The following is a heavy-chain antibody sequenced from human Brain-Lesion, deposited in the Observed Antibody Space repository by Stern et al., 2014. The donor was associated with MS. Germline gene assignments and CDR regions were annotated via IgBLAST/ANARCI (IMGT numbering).Heavy chain of an antibody. Sequence: VQLVQSGAEVKKPGASVKVSCKVSGYTLTELSMHWVRQAPRKGLEWMGGFDPEDGETIYAQKFQVRVTMTEDTSTDTAYMELISLRSEDTAVYYCATLSPGAGGNYYRHFDYWGQGTLVTVSS. J-gene: IGHJ4*02. CDR1: GYTLTELS. V-gene: IGHV1-24*01. D-gene: IGHD1-26*01. CDR2: FDPEDGET. CDR3: ATLSPGAGGNYYRHFDY.